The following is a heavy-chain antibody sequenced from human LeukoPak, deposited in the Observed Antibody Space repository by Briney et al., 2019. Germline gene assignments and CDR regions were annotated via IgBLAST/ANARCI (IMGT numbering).Heavy chain of an antibody. D-gene: IGHD3-3*01. CDR2: MNPSSGNT. CDR1: GYTFTSYD. CDR3: ARAPSRLRFLEWLLYVDY. V-gene: IGHV1-8*01. J-gene: IGHJ4*02. Sequence: ASVKVSCKASGYTFTSYDINWVRQATGQGLEWMGWMNPSSGNTGYAQKFQGRVTMTRNTSISTAYMELSRLRSDDTAVYYCARAPSRLRFLEWLLYVDYWGQGTLVTVSS.